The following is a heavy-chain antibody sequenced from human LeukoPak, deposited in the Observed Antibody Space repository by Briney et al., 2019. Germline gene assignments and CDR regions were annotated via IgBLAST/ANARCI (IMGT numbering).Heavy chain of an antibody. CDR1: GFTFSSYG. CDR2: IRYDGSNE. J-gene: IGHJ4*02. V-gene: IGHV3-30*02. Sequence: PGGSLRLSCAASGFTFSSYGMHWVRQAPGKGLEWVAFIRYDGSNEYYADSVKGRFTISRDNSKNTLYLQMNSLRAEDTAVYYCAKISSGWYDARTGSIDYWGQGTLVTVSS. CDR3: AKISSGWYDARTGSIDY. D-gene: IGHD6-19*01.